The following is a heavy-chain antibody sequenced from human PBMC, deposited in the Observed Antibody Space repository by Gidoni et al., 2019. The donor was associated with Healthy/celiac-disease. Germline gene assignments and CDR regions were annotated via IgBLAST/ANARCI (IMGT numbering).Heavy chain of an antibody. CDR3: AKQGQQLVPNGTPTFDY. J-gene: IGHJ4*02. CDR2: ISYDGSNK. V-gene: IGHV3-30*18. D-gene: IGHD6-13*01. CDR1: GFTFSSYG. Sequence: QVQLVESGGGVVQPGRSLRLSCAASGFTFSSYGMDWVRQAPGKGLEWVAVISYDGSNKYYADSVKGRFTISRDNSKNTLYLQMNSLRAEDTAVYYCAKQGQQLVPNGTPTFDYWGQGTLVTVSS.